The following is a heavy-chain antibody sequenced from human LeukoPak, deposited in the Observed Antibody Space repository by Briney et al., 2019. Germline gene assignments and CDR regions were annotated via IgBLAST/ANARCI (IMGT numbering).Heavy chain of an antibody. CDR1: GYSFTTYR. V-gene: IGHV3-9*01. J-gene: IGHJ3*02. Sequence: SLKISCKGSGYSFTTYRIGWVRQMPGKGLEWVSGISWNSGSIGYADSVKGRFTISRDNAKNSLYLQMNSLRAEDTALYYCAKAYYDISDAFDIWGQGTMVTVSS. D-gene: IGHD3-9*01. CDR3: AKAYYDISDAFDI. CDR2: ISWNSGSI.